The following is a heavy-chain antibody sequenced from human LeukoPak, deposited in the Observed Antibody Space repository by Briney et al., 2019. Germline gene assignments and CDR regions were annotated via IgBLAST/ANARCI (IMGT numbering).Heavy chain of an antibody. CDR2: ISSSGSTI. D-gene: IGHD3-9*01. CDR1: GFTFSDYY. CDR3: AKLPVLRYFDY. Sequence: GGSLRLSCAASGFTFSDYYMSWIRQAPGKGLEWVSYISSSGSTIYYADSVKGRFTISRDNSKNTLYLQMNSLRAEDTAVYYCAKLPVLRYFDYWGQGTLVTVSS. V-gene: IGHV3-11*01. J-gene: IGHJ4*02.